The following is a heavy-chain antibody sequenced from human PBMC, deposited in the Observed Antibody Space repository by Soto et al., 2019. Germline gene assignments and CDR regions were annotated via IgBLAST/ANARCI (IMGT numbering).Heavy chain of an antibody. V-gene: IGHV1-18*01. J-gene: IGHJ3*02. Sequence: QAQLVQSGAEVKKPGASVKVSCKASGYNFTSYGISWVRQAPGQGLEWMGWISAYSGDTGNIQKFQGRVTMTRDRSTSTAYMELRSLRSDDTAVYYCATVAGAFDIWGQGTMVIVSS. CDR1: GYNFTSYG. D-gene: IGHD6-19*01. CDR3: ATVAGAFDI. CDR2: ISAYSGDT.